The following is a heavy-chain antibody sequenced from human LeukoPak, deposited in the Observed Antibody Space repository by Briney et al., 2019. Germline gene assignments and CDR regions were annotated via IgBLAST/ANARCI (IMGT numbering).Heavy chain of an antibody. J-gene: IGHJ5*02. D-gene: IGHD3-22*01. CDR1: GFTFSSYG. CDR3: AKALDSSGYYHAFDP. CDR2: IRYDGSNK. V-gene: IGHV3-30*02. Sequence: GGSLRLSCAASGFTFSSYGMHWVRQAPGKGLEWVAFIRYDGSNKYYADSVKGRFTISRDNSKSTLYLQMNSLRAEDTAVYYCAKALDSSGYYHAFDPWGQGTLVTVSS.